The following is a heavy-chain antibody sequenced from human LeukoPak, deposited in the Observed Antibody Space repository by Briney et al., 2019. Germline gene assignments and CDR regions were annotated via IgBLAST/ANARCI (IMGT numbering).Heavy chain of an antibody. CDR2: MNPNSGNT. D-gene: IGHD1-26*01. Sequence: GASVKVSCKASGYTFTGYYMHWVRQAPGQGLEWMGWMNPNSGNTGYAQKFQGRVTMTRNTSISTAYMELSSLRSEDTAVYYCSRGYVGATEYWFDPWGKGTLVTVSS. V-gene: IGHV1-8*02. J-gene: IGHJ5*02. CDR3: SRGYVGATEYWFDP. CDR1: GYTFTGYY.